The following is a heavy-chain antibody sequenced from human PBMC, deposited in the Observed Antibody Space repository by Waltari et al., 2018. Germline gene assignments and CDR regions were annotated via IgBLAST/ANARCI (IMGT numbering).Heavy chain of an antibody. J-gene: IGHJ1*01. CDR1: GGPISSHY. V-gene: IGHV4-59*11. CDR3: AREGGSSGYYYGPGYFQH. Sequence: QVQLQESGPGLVKPSETLSLTCTVSGGPISSHYWSWIRQPPGQGLEWIGYIYYSGSTNHNPSLKSRVTISVDTSKNQFSLKLSSVTAADTAVYYCAREGGSSGYYYGPGYFQHWGQGTLVTVSS. CDR2: IYYSGST. D-gene: IGHD3-22*01.